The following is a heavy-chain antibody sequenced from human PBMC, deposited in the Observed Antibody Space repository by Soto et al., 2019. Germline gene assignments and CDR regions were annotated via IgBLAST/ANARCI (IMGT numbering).Heavy chain of an antibody. V-gene: IGHV4-39*01. D-gene: IGHD6-13*01. J-gene: IGHJ4*02. CDR2: IYFSGST. CDR3: ARQRIVAAGTFVDY. Sequence: PSETLSLTGIVSGDSINSTSYYWGWIRQPPGQGLEWIASIYFSGSTYNNPSLKSRLTVSVDTSKSQFSLKLSSVTAADTALYYCARQRIVAAGTFVDYWGQGSLVTVSS. CDR1: GDSINSTSYY.